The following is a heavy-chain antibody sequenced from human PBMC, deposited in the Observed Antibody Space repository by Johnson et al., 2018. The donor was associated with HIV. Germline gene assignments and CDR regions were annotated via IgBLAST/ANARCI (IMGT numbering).Heavy chain of an antibody. CDR1: GFTFSSYA. J-gene: IGHJ3*02. CDR2: ISYDGSNK. Sequence: VESGGGVVQPGRSLRLSCAASGFTFSSYAMHWVRQAPGKGLEWVAVISYDGSNKYYAASVKGRFTISRDNSKNTLYLQMNSLRAEDTAVYYCARLPSGYSRDAFDIWGQGTMVTVSS. D-gene: IGHD5-18*01. CDR3: ARLPSGYSRDAFDI. V-gene: IGHV3-30-3*01.